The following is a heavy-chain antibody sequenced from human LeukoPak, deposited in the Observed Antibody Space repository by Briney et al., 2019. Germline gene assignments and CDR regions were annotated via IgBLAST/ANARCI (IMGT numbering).Heavy chain of an antibody. D-gene: IGHD3-10*01. CDR3: AKDYMVRGVIQDAFDI. CDR2: ISYDGSNK. J-gene: IGHJ3*02. CDR1: GFTFSSYG. V-gene: IGHV3-30*18. Sequence: PGRSLRLSCAASGFTFSSYGMHWVRQAPGKGLEWVAVISYDGSNKYYADSVKGRFTISRDNSKNTLYLQMNSLRAEDTAVYYCAKDYMVRGVIQDAFDIWGQGTMVTVSS.